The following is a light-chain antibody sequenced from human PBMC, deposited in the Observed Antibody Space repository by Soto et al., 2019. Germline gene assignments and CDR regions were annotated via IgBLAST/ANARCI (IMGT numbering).Light chain of an antibody. J-gene: IGKJ2*01. V-gene: IGKV3-20*01. CDR3: QQYGSSPYT. CDR2: GAS. CDR1: QSVSSSY. Sequence: EIVLTQSPGTLSLSPGERATLSCRASQSVSSSYLAWYQQKPGQAPRLLIYGASSRATGIPDRFSGSGSGTDFTLTISRLEPEDCAVYYCQQYGSSPYTFGQGTKLDI.